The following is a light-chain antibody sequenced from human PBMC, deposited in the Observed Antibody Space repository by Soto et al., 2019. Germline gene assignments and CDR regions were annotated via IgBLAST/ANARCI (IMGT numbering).Light chain of an antibody. J-gene: IGKJ5*01. CDR3: MQGTHWPLT. V-gene: IGKV2-30*01. CDR2: KTS. Sequence: VMTQSPLSLPVTVGQPASISCRSSQSLLYSDGNTYLTWFQQRPGQSPRRLIYKTSDRDSGVPDRFSGSGSGTDFTLKISREEAEDVAVYYCMQGTHWPLTFGQGTRMEIK. CDR1: QSLLYSDGNTY.